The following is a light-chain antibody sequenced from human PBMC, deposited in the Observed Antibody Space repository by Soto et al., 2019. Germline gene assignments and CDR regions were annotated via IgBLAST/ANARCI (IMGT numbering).Light chain of an antibody. Sequence: DIVMTQSPDSLAVSLGERATINCKSSQSVFYGSNNRYYLAWYQQKRGQPSTLLIYWTSTRASGVPDRFSGSGAGTDFTLTISSLQAEDVAVFYCQQYYSSPPTFGQGTKLEIK. V-gene: IGKV4-1*01. CDR3: QQYYSSPPT. J-gene: IGKJ2*01. CDR1: QSVFYGSNNRYY. CDR2: WTS.